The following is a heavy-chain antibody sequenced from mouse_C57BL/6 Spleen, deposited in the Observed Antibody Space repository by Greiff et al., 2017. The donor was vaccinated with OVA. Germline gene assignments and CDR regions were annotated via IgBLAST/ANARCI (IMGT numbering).Heavy chain of an antibody. CDR3: ARTTAQAPGYFDY. J-gene: IGHJ2*01. V-gene: IGHV5-6*01. CDR1: GFTFSSYG. CDR2: ISSGGSYT. D-gene: IGHD3-2*02. Sequence: EVMLVESGGDLVKPGGSLKLSCAASGFTFSSYGMSWVRQTPDKRLEWVATISSGGSYTYYPDSVKGRFTISRDNAKNTLYLQMSSLQSEDTAMYYCARTTAQAPGYFDYWGQGTTLTVSS.